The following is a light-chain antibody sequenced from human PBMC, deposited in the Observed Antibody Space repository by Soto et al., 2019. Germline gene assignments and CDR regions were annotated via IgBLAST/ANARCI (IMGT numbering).Light chain of an antibody. CDR3: QQYGNSPRT. CDR1: QSVSSSY. V-gene: IGKV3-20*01. Sequence: EIVLTQSPGTLSLSPGEGATLSCRASQSVSSSYLAWYQQKPGQAPRLLLYGASTRATDIPDRFSGSGSGTDFTLTISRLEPEDFAVYYCQQYGNSPRTFGQGTKVDIK. CDR2: GAS. J-gene: IGKJ1*01.